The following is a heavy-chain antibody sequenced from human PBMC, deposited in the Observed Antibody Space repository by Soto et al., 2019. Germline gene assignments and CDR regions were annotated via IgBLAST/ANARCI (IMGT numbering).Heavy chain of an antibody. V-gene: IGHV1-69*06. CDR2: IIPIFGTA. J-gene: IGHJ4*02. CDR1: GGTFSCYA. D-gene: IGHD2-2*03. CDR3: ATDRSGYCSSTSCYV. Sequence: GASVKVSCKASGGTFSCYAISWVRQAPGQGLEWMGGIIPIFGTANYAQKFQGRVTMTEDTSTDTAYMELSSLRSEDTAVYYCATDRSGYCSSTSCYVWGQGTLVTVSS.